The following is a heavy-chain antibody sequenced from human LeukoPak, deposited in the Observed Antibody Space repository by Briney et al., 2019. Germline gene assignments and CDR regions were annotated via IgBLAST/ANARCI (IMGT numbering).Heavy chain of an antibody. J-gene: IGHJ5*02. CDR1: GGSISSSSYY. CDR2: IYYSGST. Sequence: SETLSLTCTVSGGSISSSSYYWGWIRQPPGKGLERIGSIYYSGSTYYNPSLKSRVTISVDTSKNQFSLKLSSVTAADTAVYYCARVIAAANWFDPWGQGTLVTVSS. CDR3: ARVIAAANWFDP. D-gene: IGHD6-13*01. V-gene: IGHV4-39*01.